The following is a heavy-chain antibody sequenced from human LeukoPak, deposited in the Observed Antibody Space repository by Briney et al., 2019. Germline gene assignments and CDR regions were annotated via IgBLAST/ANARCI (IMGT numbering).Heavy chain of an antibody. CDR2: INHSGST. D-gene: IGHD3-10*01. CDR1: GESFSGYY. CDR3: ARRLPYGSGSYGY. V-gene: IGHV4-34*01. J-gene: IGHJ4*02. Sequence: PSETLSLTWAVYGESFSGYYWSWIRQPPGKGLEWIGEINHSGSTNYNPSLKSRVTISVDTSKNQFSLKLSSVTAADTAVYYCARRLPYGSGSYGYWGQGTLVTVSS.